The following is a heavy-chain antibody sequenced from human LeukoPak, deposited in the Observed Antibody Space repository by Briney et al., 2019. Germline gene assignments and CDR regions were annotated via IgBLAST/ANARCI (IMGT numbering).Heavy chain of an antibody. V-gene: IGHV4-4*07. Sequence: SETLSLTCTVSGGSISSYYWSWIRQPAGKGLEWIGRFYSSGSTNYNPSLTSRVTISLDKSKNQFSLKLTSVTAADTAVYYCAGGGAAGDAFDIWGQGTMVTVSS. D-gene: IGHD1-14*01. CDR1: GGSISSYY. J-gene: IGHJ3*02. CDR3: AGGGAAGDAFDI. CDR2: FYSSGST.